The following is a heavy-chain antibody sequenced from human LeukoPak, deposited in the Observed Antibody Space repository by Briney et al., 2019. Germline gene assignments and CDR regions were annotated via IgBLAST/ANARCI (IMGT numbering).Heavy chain of an antibody. V-gene: IGHV4-39*01. J-gene: IGHJ4*02. Sequence: SETLSLTCTVSGGSISSSRYYWGWIRHPPGKGLEWIGNIYYSESTYYNPSLKSRVTISVDTSKNQFSLKLSSVTAADTAVYYCAKQRRDGYNYFDYWGQGTLVTVSS. CDR1: GGSISSSRYY. CDR2: IYYSEST. D-gene: IGHD5-24*01. CDR3: AKQRRDGYNYFDY.